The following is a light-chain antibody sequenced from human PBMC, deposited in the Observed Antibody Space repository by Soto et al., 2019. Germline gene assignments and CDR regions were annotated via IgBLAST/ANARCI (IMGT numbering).Light chain of an antibody. CDR1: SSDVGGYNY. J-gene: IGLJ1*01. Sequence: QSVLTQPRSVSGSPEQSVTISCTGTSSDVGGYNYVSWYLQHPGKAPKVMIYDVSKRPSGVPDRFSGSKSGNTASLTISGLQSEDEADYYCCSFAGNYIYVFGTGTKVTVL. V-gene: IGLV2-11*01. CDR3: CSFAGNYIYV. CDR2: DVS.